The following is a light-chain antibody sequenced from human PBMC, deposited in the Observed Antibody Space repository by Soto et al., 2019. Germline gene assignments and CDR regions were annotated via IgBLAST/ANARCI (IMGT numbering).Light chain of an antibody. Sequence: EIVLTQSPDTLSLSPGDRATLSCRASQSVSITSLAWYQQKPGQAPRLLMFGASSRATGIPDRFSGSGSGTDFTLTISRLEPEDFAVYYCQQYGSSPLTFGGGTKVDIK. J-gene: IGKJ4*01. V-gene: IGKV3-20*01. CDR2: GAS. CDR3: QQYGSSPLT. CDR1: QSVSITS.